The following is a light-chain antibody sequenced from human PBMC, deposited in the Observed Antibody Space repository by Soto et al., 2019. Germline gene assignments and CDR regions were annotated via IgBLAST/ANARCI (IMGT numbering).Light chain of an antibody. Sequence: IHFSHSPPPLSSSLVDRVTLTFRASQGVSSSLAWYHQQPGKAPKLLIYAATTLQSGVPSRFSGSGSGTDFTLTINSLQPEDFATYYCQQLNSYPFTFGQGTRLEIK. J-gene: IGKJ5*01. V-gene: IGKV1-9*01. CDR3: QQLNSYPFT. CDR2: AAT. CDR1: QGVSSS.